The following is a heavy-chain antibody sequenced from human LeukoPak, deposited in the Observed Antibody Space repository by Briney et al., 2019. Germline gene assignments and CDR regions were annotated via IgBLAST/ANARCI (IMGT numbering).Heavy chain of an antibody. J-gene: IGHJ2*01. CDR2: VYYSGST. D-gene: IGHD3-9*01. V-gene: IGHV4-59*01. CDR3: ARDSPVDSDILPGYPIFPYFNV. CDR1: GDSISSYY. Sequence: AETLSLTCRVSGDSISSYYWSWLRQPPGKGLEWIGYVYYSGSTNYNPSLESRVTISVDTSKNQFPLRLTSVTAADTAAHYCARDSPVDSDILPGYPIFPYFNVWGRGALVTVSS.